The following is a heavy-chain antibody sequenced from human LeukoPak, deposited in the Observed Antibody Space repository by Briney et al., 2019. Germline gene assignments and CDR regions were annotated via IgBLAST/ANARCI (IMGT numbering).Heavy chain of an antibody. CDR3: SRDYGDAFDV. D-gene: IGHD4-17*01. J-gene: IGHJ3*01. CDR1: GFTFSNFW. Sequence: GGSLRPSCAASGFTFSNFWMHWVRQAPGHGLVWVSLINSDGSSTNYADSVKGRFTIYRANAKNTTYLQLNRLRSEPTAVNYCSRDYGDAFDVWGQGKMVTVSS. V-gene: IGHV3-74*01. CDR2: INSDGSST.